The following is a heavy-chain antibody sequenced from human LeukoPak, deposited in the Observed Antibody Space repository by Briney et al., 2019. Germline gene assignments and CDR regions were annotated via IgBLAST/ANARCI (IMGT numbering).Heavy chain of an antibody. CDR3: TRDSQGSRTYSVDY. D-gene: IGHD3-10*01. J-gene: IGHJ4*02. CDR1: GFTFSTYW. Sequence: GGSLRVSCATFGFTFSTYWMSWVRQAPGNGPEWVANINEDGRTVYYVDSVRGRFTISRDNAKNSLYLQMNSLRAEDTAVYYCTRDSQGSRTYSVDYWGQGTLVTVSS. V-gene: IGHV3-7*03. CDR2: INEDGRTV.